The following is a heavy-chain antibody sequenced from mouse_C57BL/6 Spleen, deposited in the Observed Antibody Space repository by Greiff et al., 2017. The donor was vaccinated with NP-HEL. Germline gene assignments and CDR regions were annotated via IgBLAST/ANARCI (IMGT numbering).Heavy chain of an antibody. CDR3: ARGEGLDY. Sequence: EVQLQESGPGLVKPSQSLSLTCSVTGYSITSGYYWNWIRQFPGNQLEWMGYISYDGSNNYNPSLKNRISITRDTSKNQFFLKLNSVTTEDTATYYCARGEGLDYWGKGTTLTVSS. CDR1: GYSITSGYY. CDR2: ISYDGSN. J-gene: IGHJ2*01. V-gene: IGHV3-6*01.